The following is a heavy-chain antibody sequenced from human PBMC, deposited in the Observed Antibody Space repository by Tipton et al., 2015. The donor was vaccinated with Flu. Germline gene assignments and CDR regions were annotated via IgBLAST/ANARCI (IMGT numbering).Heavy chain of an antibody. Sequence: VQLVQSGAKVKKPGSSVKVSCKASGGTFSSYAISWVRQAPGQGLEWMGWIIPIFGTANYAQKFQGRVTITADESTSTAYMELSSLRSEDTAVYYCARVGGDYYDSSGYERLDYWGQGTLVTVSS. J-gene: IGHJ4*02. V-gene: IGHV1-69*01. CDR1: GGTFSSYA. D-gene: IGHD3-22*01. CDR3: ARVGGDYYDSSGYERLDY. CDR2: IIPIFGTA.